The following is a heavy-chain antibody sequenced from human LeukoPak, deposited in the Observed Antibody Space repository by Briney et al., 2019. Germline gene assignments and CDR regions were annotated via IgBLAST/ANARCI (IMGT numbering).Heavy chain of an antibody. CDR3: AKALRDSSGFYIYYGMDV. D-gene: IGHD3-22*01. CDR1: GFTFDDYA. V-gene: IGHV3-9*01. Sequence: GGSLRLSCAASGFTFDDYAMYWVRQAPGKGLEWVSGITWNSRIVAYVDSVKGRFTISRDNAKNSLYLQMNSLRAEDTALYYCAKALRDSSGFYIYYGMDVWGQGTTVTVAS. J-gene: IGHJ6*02. CDR2: ITWNSRIV.